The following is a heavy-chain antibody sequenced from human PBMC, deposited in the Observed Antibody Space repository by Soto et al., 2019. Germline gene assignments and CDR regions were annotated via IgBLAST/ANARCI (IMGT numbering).Heavy chain of an antibody. CDR1: GFTFSSYW. Sequence: VGSLRLSCAASGFTFSSYWMRWARQAPGKGLEWVANIKQDGSEKYYVDAVKGRFTISRDNAKNSLYLQMNSLRAEDTAVYYCARDGLPYIVGATVWGQGTLVTVSS. J-gene: IGHJ4*02. D-gene: IGHD1-26*01. V-gene: IGHV3-7*01. CDR3: ARDGLPYIVGATV. CDR2: IKQDGSEK.